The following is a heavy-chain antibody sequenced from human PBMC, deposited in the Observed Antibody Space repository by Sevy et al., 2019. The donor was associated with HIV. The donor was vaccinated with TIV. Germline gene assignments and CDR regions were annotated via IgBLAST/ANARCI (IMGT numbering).Heavy chain of an antibody. Sequence: SETLSHTCAVYGGSFSGYYWSWIRQPPGKGLEWIGEINHSGSTNYNPSLKSRVTMSVDTSKNQFSLKLNSLTAADTAVYFCARVPPTATTFKDYYYGLDVWGQGTTVTVSS. V-gene: IGHV4-34*01. CDR3: ARVPPTATTFKDYYYGLDV. CDR1: GGSFSGYY. CDR2: INHSGST. D-gene: IGHD4-17*01. J-gene: IGHJ6*02.